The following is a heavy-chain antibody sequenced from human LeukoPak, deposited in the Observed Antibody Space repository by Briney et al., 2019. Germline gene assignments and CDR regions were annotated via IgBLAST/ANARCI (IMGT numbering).Heavy chain of an antibody. Sequence: GGSLRLSCAASGFTFSSYGMHWVRQAPGKGLEWVAFIRYDGSNKYYADSVKGRFTVSRDNSKNTLYLQMNSLRAEDTAVYYCAKDHNYYGSGSYYPYYFDYWGQGTPVTVSS. CDR2: IRYDGSNK. J-gene: IGHJ4*02. CDR3: AKDHNYYGSGSYYPYYFDY. V-gene: IGHV3-30*02. D-gene: IGHD3-10*01. CDR1: GFTFSSYG.